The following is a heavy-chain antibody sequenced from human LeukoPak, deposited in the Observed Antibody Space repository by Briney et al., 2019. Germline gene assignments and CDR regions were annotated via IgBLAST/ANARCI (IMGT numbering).Heavy chain of an antibody. CDR1: GFTFSSNS. J-gene: IGHJ4*02. Sequence: PGGSLRLSCAASGFTFSSNSMNWVRQAPGRGLEWVSVITNNGGTTYYADSVKGRFTISRDNSKNMLYLQMNSLRAEDTAVYYCAKDWGYGSGTYYPHRGQGTLVTVSS. CDR3: AKDWGYGSGTYYPH. D-gene: IGHD3-10*01. CDR2: ITNNGGTT. V-gene: IGHV3-23*01.